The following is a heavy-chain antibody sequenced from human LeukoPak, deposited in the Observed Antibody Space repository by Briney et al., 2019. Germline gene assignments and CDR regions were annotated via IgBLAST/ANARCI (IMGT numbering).Heavy chain of an antibody. CDR1: GGSINSYY. D-gene: IGHD3-10*01. V-gene: IGHV4-4*07. CDR3: ARGGITMVRGVIIGYYFDY. J-gene: IGHJ4*02. CDR2: IDASGRR. Sequence: SETLSLTCTVSGGSINSYYWSWIRQPVGKGLEWIGRIDASGRRNYNSSLKSRVTMSLDTSKNQFSLKLSSVTAADTAVYYCARGGITMVRGVIIGYYFDYWGQGTLVTVSS.